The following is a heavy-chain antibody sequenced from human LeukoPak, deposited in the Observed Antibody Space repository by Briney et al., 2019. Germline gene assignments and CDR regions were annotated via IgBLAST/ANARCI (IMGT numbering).Heavy chain of an antibody. J-gene: IGHJ3*02. D-gene: IGHD3-22*01. CDR1: GYTFTIYA. Sequence: ASVKVSCKASGYTFTIYAMHWVRQAPGQRLEWMGWINAGNGNTKYSQKFQGRVTITRDTSASTAYMELSSLRSEDTAVYYCASGPKPYYDRGDAFDIWGQGTMVTVSS. CDR3: ASGPKPYYDRGDAFDI. V-gene: IGHV1-3*01. CDR2: INAGNGNT.